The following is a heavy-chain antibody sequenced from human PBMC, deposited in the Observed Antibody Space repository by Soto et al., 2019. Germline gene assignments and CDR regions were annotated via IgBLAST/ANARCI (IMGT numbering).Heavy chain of an antibody. Sequence: GASVKVSCKASGYTFTGYYMHWVRQAPGQGLEWMGWINPNSGGTNYAQKFQGRVTMTRDTSISTAYMELSRLRSDDTAVYYCARVMGGGYYYGMDVWGQGTTVTVPS. J-gene: IGHJ6*02. CDR1: GYTFTGYY. CDR2: INPNSGGT. D-gene: IGHD1-26*01. CDR3: ARVMGGGYYYGMDV. V-gene: IGHV1-2*02.